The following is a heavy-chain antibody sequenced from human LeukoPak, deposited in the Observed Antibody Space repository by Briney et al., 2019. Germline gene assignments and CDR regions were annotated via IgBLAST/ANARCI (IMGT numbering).Heavy chain of an antibody. Sequence: SETLSLTCTVSGGSISSYYWSWIRQPAGKGLEWIGRIYTSGSTNYNPSLKSRVTMSVDTSKNQFSLKLSSVTAADTAVYYCMGYCSGGSCYHWFDPWGQGTLVTVSS. D-gene: IGHD2-15*01. CDR3: MGYCSGGSCYHWFDP. V-gene: IGHV4-4*07. J-gene: IGHJ5*02. CDR2: IYTSGST. CDR1: GGSISSYY.